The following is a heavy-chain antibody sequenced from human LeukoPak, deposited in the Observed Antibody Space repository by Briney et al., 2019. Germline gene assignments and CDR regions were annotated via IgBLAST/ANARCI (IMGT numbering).Heavy chain of an antibody. CDR2: ISSSGSTI. CDR3: ARSSCSGGRCWGMDV. J-gene: IGHJ6*04. Sequence: GGSLRLSRAASGLTFRCYEMNLVRQAPGEGVEVVSYISSSGSTIFYAVPVKCRFTISRDKAKNSLYLQMTSLRADDTAVYYCARSSCSGGRCWGMDVWGKGTTVTVPS. V-gene: IGHV3-48*03. CDR1: GLTFRCYE. D-gene: IGHD2-15*01.